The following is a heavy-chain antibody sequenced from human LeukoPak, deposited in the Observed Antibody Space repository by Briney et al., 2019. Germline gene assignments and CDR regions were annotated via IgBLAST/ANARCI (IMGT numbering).Heavy chain of an antibody. Sequence: GGSLRLSCAASGVTFSSYAMNWVRQAPGKGLEWVSSISGSVGSTYYADSLKGRFTISRDNSKNTLYLQMNSLRAEDTAVYYCAKGPPSLGCSSASCYSPDFDYWGQGTLVTVSS. CDR1: GVTFSSYA. V-gene: IGHV3-23*01. J-gene: IGHJ4*02. CDR2: ISGSVGST. CDR3: AKGPPSLGCSSASCYSPDFDY. D-gene: IGHD2-2*01.